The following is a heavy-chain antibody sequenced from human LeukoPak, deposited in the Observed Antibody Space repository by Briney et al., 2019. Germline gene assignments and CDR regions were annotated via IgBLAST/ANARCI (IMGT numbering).Heavy chain of an antibody. D-gene: IGHD6-19*01. V-gene: IGHV3-7*01. J-gene: IGHJ4*02. Sequence: GGSLRLSCAASGFMFSNYWMSWVRQAPGKGLEWVANIKPDGSGRFYVDSVKGRFIISRDNADNSLYLQMNSLRVEDTAVYYCARPTGNGWFHEGDWGQGTLVTVSS. CDR1: GFMFSNYW. CDR2: IKPDGSGR. CDR3: ARPTGNGWFHEGD.